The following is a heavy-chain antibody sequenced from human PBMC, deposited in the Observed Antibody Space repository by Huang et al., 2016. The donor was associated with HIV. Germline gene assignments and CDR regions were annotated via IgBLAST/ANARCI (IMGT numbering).Heavy chain of an antibody. CDR2: VYHSGST. D-gene: IGHD6-13*01. Sequence: QLQLQESGPGQVKPSETLSLTCTVSGDFISSTNYYWGWIRRSPGKGLEWVGSVYHSGSTNHNPSLKSRVTLSGDTSRNQFSLRLNSVTAADTAVYYCASQHIGAAATWFWGRGTQVAVSS. CDR1: GDFISSTNYY. J-gene: IGHJ4*02. CDR3: ASQHIGAAATWF. V-gene: IGHV4-39*01.